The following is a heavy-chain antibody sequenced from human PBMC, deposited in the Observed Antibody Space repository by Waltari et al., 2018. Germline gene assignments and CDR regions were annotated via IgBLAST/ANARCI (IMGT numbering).Heavy chain of an antibody. J-gene: IGHJ4*02. Sequence: QVQLVPSGAEVTKPGASVKVSCKASGFTFPSYAMHWVRPAPGQRLEWMGWINAGNGNTKYSQKFQGRVTITRDTSASTAYMELSSLRSEDTAVYYCARFVGYSYGYGGYYFDYWGQGTLVTVSS. CDR2: INAGNGNT. D-gene: IGHD5-18*01. V-gene: IGHV1-3*01. CDR1: GFTFPSYA. CDR3: ARFVGYSYGYGGYYFDY.